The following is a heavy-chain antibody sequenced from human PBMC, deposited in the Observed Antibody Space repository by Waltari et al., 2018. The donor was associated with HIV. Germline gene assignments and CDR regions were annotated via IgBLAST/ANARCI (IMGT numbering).Heavy chain of an antibody. CDR2: ISSSSSTI. CDR3: AREPRVIQLPYYFDY. J-gene: IGHJ4*02. V-gene: IGHV3-48*04. CDR1: GFTFSSYS. D-gene: IGHD5-18*01. Sequence: EVQLVGSGGGLVQPGGSLRLFCAASGFTFSSYSMNWVRQAPGKGLEWVLYISSSSSTIYYADSLKGRFTISRDNAKNSLYLQMNSLRAEDTAVYYSAREPRVIQLPYYFDYGGPGTLVTVSS.